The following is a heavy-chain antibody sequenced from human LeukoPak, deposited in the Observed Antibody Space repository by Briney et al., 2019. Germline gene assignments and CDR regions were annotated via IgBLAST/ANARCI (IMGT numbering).Heavy chain of an antibody. V-gene: IGHV3-53*01. CDR1: GFIVSSNY. D-gene: IGHD6-13*01. J-gene: IGHJ5*02. Sequence: GGSLRLSCAASGFIVSSNYMSWVRQAPGKGLEWVSVIYSSGTTFYADSVKGRFTISRDNSKNTLYLQMNSLRVEDTAIYYCARDRGTSWQNWFDPWGQGTLVTVSS. CDR2: IYSSGTT. CDR3: ARDRGTSWQNWFDP.